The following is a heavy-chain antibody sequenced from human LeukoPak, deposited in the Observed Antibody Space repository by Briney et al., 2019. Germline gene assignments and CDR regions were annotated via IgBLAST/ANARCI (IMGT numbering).Heavy chain of an antibody. CDR1: GFTFDDYA. V-gene: IGHV3-43D*04. CDR2: ISWDGGST. J-gene: IGHJ4*02. Sequence: GGSLRLSCAASGFTFDDYAMHWVRQAPGKGLEWVSLISWDGGSTYYADSVKGRFTISRDNSINSLYLQMNSLRAEDTALYYCAKDKGPHAYYFDYWGQGTLVTVSS. CDR3: AKDKGPHAYYFDY.